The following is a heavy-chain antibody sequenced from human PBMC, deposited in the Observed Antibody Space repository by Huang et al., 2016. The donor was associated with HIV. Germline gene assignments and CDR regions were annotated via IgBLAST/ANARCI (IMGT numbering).Heavy chain of an antibody. J-gene: IGHJ4*02. CDR3: AREKAADSAWYGVYYFDY. CDR2: INQIGKT. D-gene: IGHD6-19*01. CDR1: GGSFSGYY. V-gene: IGHV4-34*01. Sequence: QVQLRQWGAGLVKPSETLSLTCAVYGGSFSGYYWTWIRHSPGKGVEWIGEINQIGKTNHQPSLKSRVTISKDTAKNQFSLQLTSVSAADTGVYFCAREKAADSAWYGVYYFDYWGEGALVTVTS.